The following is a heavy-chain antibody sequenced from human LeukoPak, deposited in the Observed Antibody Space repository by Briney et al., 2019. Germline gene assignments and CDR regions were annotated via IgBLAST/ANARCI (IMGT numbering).Heavy chain of an antibody. V-gene: IGHV4-59*08. J-gene: IGHJ5*02. CDR2: IYYSGST. Sequence: SGTLSLTCTVSGGSISSYYWSWIRQPPGKGLEWIGYIYYSGSTNYNPSLKSRVTISVDTSKNQFSLKLSSVTAADTAVYYCARTGAMVRGVIMGWFDPWGQGTLVTVSS. D-gene: IGHD3-10*01. CDR1: GGSISSYY. CDR3: ARTGAMVRGVIMGWFDP.